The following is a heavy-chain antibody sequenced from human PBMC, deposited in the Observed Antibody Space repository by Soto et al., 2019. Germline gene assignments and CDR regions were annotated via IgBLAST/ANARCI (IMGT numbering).Heavy chain of an antibody. V-gene: IGHV3-49*04. CDR1: GFTFGDYA. J-gene: IGHJ6*02. Sequence: PGGSLRLSCTASGFTFGDYAMSWVRQAPGKGLEWVGFIRSKAYGGTTEYAASVKGRFTISRDDSKSIAYLQMNSLKTEDTAVYYCTRGGNFNFFYYYGMDVWGQGTTVTVSS. CDR2: IRSKAYGGTT. D-gene: IGHD4-4*01. CDR3: TRGGNFNFFYYYGMDV.